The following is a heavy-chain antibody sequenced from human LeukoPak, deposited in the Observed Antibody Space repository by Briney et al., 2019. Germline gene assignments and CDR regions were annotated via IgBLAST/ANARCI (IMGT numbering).Heavy chain of an antibody. J-gene: IGHJ3*02. V-gene: IGHV4-31*03. CDR1: GGSISSGGYY. D-gene: IGHD1-26*01. CDR2: IYYSGTT. CDR3: ARDRRRELLHAFDI. Sequence: SQTLSLTCTVSGGSISSGGYYWTWIRQHPGKGLEWIGYIYYSGTTYYNPSLKSRVTISADTSKNQFSLQLSSVTAADTAVYYCARDRRRELLHAFDIWGQGTMVTVSS.